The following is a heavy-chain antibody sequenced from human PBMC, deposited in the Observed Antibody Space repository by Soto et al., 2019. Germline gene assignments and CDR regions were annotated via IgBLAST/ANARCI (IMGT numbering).Heavy chain of an antibody. D-gene: IGHD6-13*01. CDR3: AREGYSSSGYYYFYGMDV. CDR2: ISVYNGNT. CDR1: GYTFTSYG. Sequence: QVQLVQSGAEVKKPGASVKVSCKASGYTFTSYGISWVRQAPGQGLEWMGWISVYNGNTNYAQKLQGRVTMTTDTSTNTDYRELRSLRSDDTAVYYCAREGYSSSGYYYFYGMDVWGQGTTVTVSS. J-gene: IGHJ6*02. V-gene: IGHV1-18*01.